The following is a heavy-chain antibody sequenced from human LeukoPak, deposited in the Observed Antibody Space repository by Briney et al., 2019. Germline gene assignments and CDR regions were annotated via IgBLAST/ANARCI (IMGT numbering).Heavy chain of an antibody. CDR2: INPSGGST. CDR1: GYTFTSYY. D-gene: IGHD6-13*01. CDR3: ARFWGSSSWYERVPPTYGMDV. Sequence: GASVKVSCKASGYTFTSYYMHWVRQAPGQGLEWMGIINPSGGSTSYAQKFQGRVTITADKSTSTAYMELSSLRSEDTAVYYCARFWGSSSWYERVPPTYGMDVWGQGTTVTVSS. V-gene: IGHV1-46*01. J-gene: IGHJ6*02.